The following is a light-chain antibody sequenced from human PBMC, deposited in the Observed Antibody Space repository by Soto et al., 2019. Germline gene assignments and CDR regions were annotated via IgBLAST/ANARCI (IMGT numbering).Light chain of an antibody. CDR2: EAS. CDR1: QRISRY. CDR3: QQSFSLPT. V-gene: IGKV1-39*01. J-gene: IGKJ4*01. Sequence: DIPMTQSPSSLSASVGDRVTITCRASQRISRYLNWYKQKPGKAPNLLIYEASSLQSGVPSRFSGSGSGTYFTLTISSLQPEDSATYYCQQSFSLPTFGGGTKVDIK.